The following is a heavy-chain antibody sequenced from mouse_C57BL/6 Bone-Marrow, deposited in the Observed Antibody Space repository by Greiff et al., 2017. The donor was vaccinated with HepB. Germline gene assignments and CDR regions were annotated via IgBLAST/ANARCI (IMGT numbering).Heavy chain of an antibody. CDR1: GFTFSDYY. Sequence: EVKVEESEGGLVQPGSSMKLSCTASGFTFSDYYMAWVRQVPEKGLEWVANINYDGSSTYYLDSLKSRFIISRDNAKNILYLQMSSLKSEDTATYYCARDSLYYYGSSYWYFDVWGTGTTVTVSS. V-gene: IGHV5-16*01. CDR2: INYDGSST. D-gene: IGHD1-1*01. CDR3: ARDSLYYYGSSYWYFDV. J-gene: IGHJ1*03.